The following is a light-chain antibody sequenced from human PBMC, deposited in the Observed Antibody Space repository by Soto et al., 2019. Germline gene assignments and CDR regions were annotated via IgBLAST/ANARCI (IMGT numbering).Light chain of an antibody. CDR3: QSYASSLRGWV. V-gene: IGLV1-40*01. CDR1: SSNIGAGYD. J-gene: IGLJ3*02. Sequence: QSVLTQPPSVSGAPGQRVTIYCTGSSSNIGAGYDVHWYQQLPGTAPKLLIYGNSNRPSGVPDRFSGSKSGTSASLAITGLQAEDEADYYCQSYASSLRGWVFGGGTKLTVL. CDR2: GNS.